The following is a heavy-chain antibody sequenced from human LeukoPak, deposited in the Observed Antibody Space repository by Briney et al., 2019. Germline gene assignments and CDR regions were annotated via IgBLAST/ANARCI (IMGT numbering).Heavy chain of an antibody. CDR1: GFTFSSYA. CDR2: ISYDGSNK. J-gene: IGHJ4*02. D-gene: IGHD3-10*01. V-gene: IGHV3-30-3*01. Sequence: GGSLRLSCAASGFTFSSYAMHWVRQAPGKGLEWVAVISYDGSNKYYADSVKGRFTISRGNSKNTLYLQMNSLRAEDTAVYYCARESPGTMVRGVIINWGQGTLVTVSS. CDR3: ARESPGTMVRGVIIN.